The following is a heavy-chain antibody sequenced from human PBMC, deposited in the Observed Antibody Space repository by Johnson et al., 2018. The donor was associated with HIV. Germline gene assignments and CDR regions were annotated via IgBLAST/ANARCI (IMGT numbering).Heavy chain of an antibody. Sequence: QMQLVESGGGVVQPGRSLRLSCAASGFTFSSYGMHWVRQAPGKGLDWVTVISYDGSNKYYADSVKGRFTISRDNAKNSLFLAMNSLKSEDTALYFCAKGIGAPGLVPEAFDIWGRGTRVTVSS. CDR1: GFTFSSYG. CDR3: AKGIGAPGLVPEAFDI. V-gene: IGHV3-30*19. J-gene: IGHJ3*02. D-gene: IGHD1-26*01. CDR2: ISYDGSNK.